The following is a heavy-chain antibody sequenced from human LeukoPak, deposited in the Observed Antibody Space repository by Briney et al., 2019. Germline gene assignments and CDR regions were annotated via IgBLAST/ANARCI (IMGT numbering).Heavy chain of an antibody. D-gene: IGHD1-26*01. Sequence: ASVTDSCMVSGYTLTELSMYWVRPAPGKGREWMGGFDPKDGETNYEQKSQSSVTMTDDTYTDTAYMELSSMRSEDTAVYYCATGIVGATTCMLDYWGQGTLVTVSS. CDR1: GYTLTELS. CDR3: ATGIVGATTCMLDY. CDR2: FDPKDGET. J-gene: IGHJ4*02. V-gene: IGHV1-24*01.